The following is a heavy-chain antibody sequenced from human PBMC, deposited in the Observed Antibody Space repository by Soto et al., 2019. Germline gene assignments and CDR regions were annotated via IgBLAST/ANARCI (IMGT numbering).Heavy chain of an antibody. J-gene: IGHJ6*03. CDR3: ARGCFWPRAHYMDV. Sequence: SETLSLTCTVSGGSISSGGYYWSWIRQHPGKGLEWIGYIYYSGSTYYNPSLKSRVTISVDTSKNQFSLKLSSVTAADTAVYYCARGCFWPRAHYMDVWGKGTTVTVSS. CDR2: IYYSGST. CDR1: GGSISSGGYY. D-gene: IGHD3-3*01. V-gene: IGHV4-31*03.